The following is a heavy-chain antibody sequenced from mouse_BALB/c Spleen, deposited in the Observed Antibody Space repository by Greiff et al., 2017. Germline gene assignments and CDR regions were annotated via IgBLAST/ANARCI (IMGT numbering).Heavy chain of an antibody. CDR1: GFSFSSYA. Sequence: DVQLEESGGGLVTPGGSLNISCAASGFSFSSYAMSWVRQTPEKGLEWVGTISSGGSYTYYSDSVKGRCTISRDNTKNTLYIQMSSLRSEDTAMYYCGGPASSYYALDYWGQGTSVTVSA. CDR3: GGPASSYYALDY. J-gene: IGHJ4*01. CDR2: ISSGGSYT. V-gene: IGHV5-9-3*01. D-gene: IGHD6-1*01.